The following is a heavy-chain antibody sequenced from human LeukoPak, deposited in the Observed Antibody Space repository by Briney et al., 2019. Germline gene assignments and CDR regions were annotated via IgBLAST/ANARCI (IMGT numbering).Heavy chain of an antibody. CDR1: GGTFSSYA. J-gene: IGHJ4*02. D-gene: IGHD1-26*01. CDR2: IIPIFGTA. CDR3: AREGSYYHFDY. Sequence: GSSVKVSCKASGGTFSSYAISWVRQAPGQGLEWMGGIIPIFGTANYAQKFQGRVTITADESTSTAYMELSSLRSEDTAAYYCAREGSYYHFDYWGQGTLSPSPQ. V-gene: IGHV1-69*01.